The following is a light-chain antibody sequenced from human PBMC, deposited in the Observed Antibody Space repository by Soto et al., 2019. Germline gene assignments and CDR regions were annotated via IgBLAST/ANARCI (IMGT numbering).Light chain of an antibody. V-gene: IGKV4-1*01. CDR3: QEYYDSPFT. J-gene: IGKJ3*01. CDR1: QTVLYSSNNKNY. Sequence: DIVMTQSPDSLAVSLGERATIDCKSSQTVLYSSNNKNYLAWYQQKPGQSPKLLIYWASTRESGIPDRFSGSGSATDFTLTISSLQAEDGAVYYCQEYYDSPFTIGPGTKVGIK. CDR2: WAS.